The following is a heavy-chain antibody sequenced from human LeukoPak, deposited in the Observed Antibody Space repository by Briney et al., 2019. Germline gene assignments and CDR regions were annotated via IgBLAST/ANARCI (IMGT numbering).Heavy chain of an antibody. CDR3: AKGNVYGGNGMDV. V-gene: IGHV3-23*01. D-gene: IGHD4/OR15-4a*01. CDR1: GFTFSSYA. J-gene: IGHJ6*02. Sequence: GGSLRLSCAASGFTFSSYAMNWVRQAPGKGLEWVSDISGSGGSTYHADSVKGRFTISRDNSKNTLYLQMNSLRAEDTAVYYCAKGNVYGGNGMDVWGQGTTITVSS. CDR2: ISGSGGST.